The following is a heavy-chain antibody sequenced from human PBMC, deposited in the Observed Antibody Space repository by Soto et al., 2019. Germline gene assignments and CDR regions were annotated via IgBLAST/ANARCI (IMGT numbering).Heavy chain of an antibody. V-gene: IGHV1-18*01. Sequence: QVQLVQSGAEVKKPGASVKVSCKASGYTFTSYGISWVRQAPGQGLEWMGWISAYNGNTNYAQKLQGRVTMTTDTSTSTAYMELRSLRSDDTAVYYCARFIFCSGGSCYLGSYYFDYWGQGTLVTVSS. CDR2: ISAYNGNT. D-gene: IGHD2-15*01. J-gene: IGHJ4*02. CDR1: GYTFTSYG. CDR3: ARFIFCSGGSCYLGSYYFDY.